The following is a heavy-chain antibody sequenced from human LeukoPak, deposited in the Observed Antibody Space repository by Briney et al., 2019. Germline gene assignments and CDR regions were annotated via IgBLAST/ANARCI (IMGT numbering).Heavy chain of an antibody. Sequence: SSVKVSCKASGGTFSSYAISWVRQAPGQGLEWMVGIIPIFGTANYAQKLQGRVTITADESTSTAYMELSSLRSEDTAVYYCARGRTGYCSSTSCSFDYWGQGTLVTVSS. CDR1: GGTFSSYA. D-gene: IGHD2-2*01. V-gene: IGHV1-69*01. CDR3: ARGRTGYCSSTSCSFDY. J-gene: IGHJ4*02. CDR2: IIPIFGTA.